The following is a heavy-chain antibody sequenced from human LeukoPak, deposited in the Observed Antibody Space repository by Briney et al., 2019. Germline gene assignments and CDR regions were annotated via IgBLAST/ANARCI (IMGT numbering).Heavy chain of an antibody. Sequence: PGESLRLSCAASGFTFSSYAMSWVRQAPGKGLEWVSAISGSGTNTYYADSVKGRFTISRDNAKNTLYLQMNSLRAEDKAVYYCAKGGAVASKSITMVRGTRRYYYYMDVWGKGTTVTISS. CDR3: AKGGAVASKSITMVRGTRRYYYYMDV. V-gene: IGHV3-23*01. D-gene: IGHD3-10*01. CDR2: ISGSGTNT. J-gene: IGHJ6*03. CDR1: GFTFSSYA.